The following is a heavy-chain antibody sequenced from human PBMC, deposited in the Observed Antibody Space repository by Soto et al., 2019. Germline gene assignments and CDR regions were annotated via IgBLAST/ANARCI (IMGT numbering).Heavy chain of an antibody. CDR1: GFTSSSFD. CDR3: ARDYVGCYGNFDC. J-gene: IGHJ4*02. CDR2: ISSSGSSI. V-gene: IGHV3-48*03. D-gene: IGHD1-26*01. Sequence: HPGGSLRLSCSASGFTSSSFDMNWVRQAPGKGLEWVSYISSSGSSIYYAESVKGRFTISRDNAKNSLYLQMNSLRAEDTAVYYCARDYVGCYGNFDCWGQGTMVTVSS.